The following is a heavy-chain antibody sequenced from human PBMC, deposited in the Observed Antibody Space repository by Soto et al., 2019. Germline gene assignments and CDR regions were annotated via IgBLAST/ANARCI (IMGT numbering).Heavy chain of an antibody. J-gene: IGHJ6*02. D-gene: IGHD3-3*01. V-gene: IGHV4-30-4*01. CDR2: ISYSGST. Sequence: SETLSLTCTVSGGSISSGEYYWTWIRQPPGKGLEWIGYISYSGSTHYSPSLKSRVSITVDTSKNQFSLNLASVSAEDTAVYYCARTSLTIFGPSTAYYDMGFWGLGPTITVSS. CDR3: ARTSLTIFGPSTAYYDMGF. CDR1: GGSISSGEYY.